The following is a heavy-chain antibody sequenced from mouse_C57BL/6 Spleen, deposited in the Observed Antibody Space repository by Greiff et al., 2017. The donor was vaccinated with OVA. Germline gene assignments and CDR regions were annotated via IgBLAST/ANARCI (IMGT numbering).Heavy chain of an antibody. CDR1: GYTFTSYG. D-gene: IGHD3-2*02. CDR3: ARGRTAQVYFDY. J-gene: IGHJ2*01. CDR2: IYPRSGNT. Sequence: LVESGAELARPGASVKLSCKASGYTFTSYGISWVKQRTGQGLEWIGEIYPRSGNTYYNEKFKGKATLTADKSSSTAYMELRSLTSEDSAVYFCARGRTAQVYFDYWGQGTTLTVSS. V-gene: IGHV1-81*01.